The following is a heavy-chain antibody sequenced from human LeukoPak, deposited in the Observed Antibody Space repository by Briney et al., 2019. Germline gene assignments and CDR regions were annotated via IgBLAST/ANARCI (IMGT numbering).Heavy chain of an antibody. CDR1: GFTFSSYA. J-gene: IGHJ5*02. V-gene: IGHV3-30*04. CDR2: ISYDGSNK. D-gene: IGHD2-8*02. Sequence: GGSLRLSCAASGFTFSSYAMHWVRQAPGKGLEWVAVISYDGSNKYYADSVKGRFTISRDNSKNTLYLQMNSLRAEDTAVYYCARDLVGFKNWFDPWGQGTLVTVSS. CDR3: ARDLVGFKNWFDP.